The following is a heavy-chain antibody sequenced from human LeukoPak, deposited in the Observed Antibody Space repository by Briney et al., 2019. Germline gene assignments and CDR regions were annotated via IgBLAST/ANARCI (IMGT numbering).Heavy chain of an antibody. CDR3: ARPLRFLEWLFPPSHGFDY. CDR1: GFTFSSYS. CDR2: ISYDGSNK. Sequence: GGSLRLSCAASGFTFSSYSMNWVRQAPGRGLEWVAVISYDGSNKYYADSVKGRFTISRDNSKNTLYLQMNSLRAEDTAVYYCARPLRFLEWLFPPSHGFDYWGQGTLVTVSS. V-gene: IGHV3-30*03. D-gene: IGHD3-3*01. J-gene: IGHJ4*02.